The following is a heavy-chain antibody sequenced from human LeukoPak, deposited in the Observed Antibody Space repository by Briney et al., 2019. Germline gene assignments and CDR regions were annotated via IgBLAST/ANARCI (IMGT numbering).Heavy chain of an antibody. Sequence: ASETLSLTCTVSGGSINSYYWSWIRQPPGMGLEWIGYFYYSGTTNYNPSLKSRVTISVDTSQNQFSLKLSSVTAADTAVYYCARGYYYGSGSRYYYYYMDVWGKGTTVTVSS. CDR1: GGSINSYY. CDR3: ARGYYYGSGSRYYYYYMDV. V-gene: IGHV4-59*12. CDR2: FYYSGTT. D-gene: IGHD3-10*01. J-gene: IGHJ6*03.